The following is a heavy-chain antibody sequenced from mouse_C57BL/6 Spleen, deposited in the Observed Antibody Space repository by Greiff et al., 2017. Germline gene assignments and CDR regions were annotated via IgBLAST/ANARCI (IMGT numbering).Heavy chain of an antibody. CDR2: IHPNSGST. J-gene: IGHJ4*01. CDR3: ARGEMGLSYYAMDY. Sequence: QVQLQQPGAELVKPGASVKLSCKASGYTFTSYWMHWVKQRPGQGLEWIGMIHPNSGSTNYNEKFKSKATLTVDKSSSTAYMQLSSLTSEDSAVYYCARGEMGLSYYAMDYWGQGTSVTVSS. CDR1: GYTFTSYW. V-gene: IGHV1-64*01. D-gene: IGHD4-1*01.